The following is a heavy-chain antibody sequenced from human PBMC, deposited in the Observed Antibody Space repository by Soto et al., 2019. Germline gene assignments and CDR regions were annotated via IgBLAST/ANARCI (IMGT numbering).Heavy chain of an antibody. V-gene: IGHV1-3*01. CDR3: ARAACSSTSCYNYYAYGMDV. CDR1: GYTFTTYS. CDR2: IHAGNGNT. D-gene: IGHD2-2*01. J-gene: IGHJ6*02. Sequence: GASVKVSCKASGYTFTTYSMHWVRQAPGQRLELMGWIHAGNGNTEHSQKFQGRVTITRDTSASTAYLELGSLRSEDTAVYYCARAACSSTSCYNYYAYGMDVWGQGTAVTVYS.